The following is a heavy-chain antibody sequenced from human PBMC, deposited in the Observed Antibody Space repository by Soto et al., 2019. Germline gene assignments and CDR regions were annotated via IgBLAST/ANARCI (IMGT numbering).Heavy chain of an antibody. J-gene: IGHJ6*02. D-gene: IGHD6-19*01. CDR2: ISGSGAST. CDR3: AKDVYSSEWVDGMDV. Sequence: GGSLRLSCAASGFTFSSYAMNWVRQAPGKGLEWVSAISGSGASTYYADSVKGRFTISRDNSKNTLYLQMNSLRAEDTAIYYCAKDVYSSEWVDGMDVWGQGTTVTVSS. V-gene: IGHV3-23*01. CDR1: GFTFSSYA.